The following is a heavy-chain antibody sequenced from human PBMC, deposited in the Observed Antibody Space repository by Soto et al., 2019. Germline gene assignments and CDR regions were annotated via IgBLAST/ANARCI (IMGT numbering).Heavy chain of an antibody. CDR1: WFPFCRFA. V-gene: IGHV3-23*01. CDR2: ISGSGGST. J-gene: IGHJ4*02. Sequence: GGFLRLSFGASWFPFCRFAMSWVRPAPGKGLEWVSAISGSGGSTYYAGSVKGRFTISRDNSKNTLYLQMNSLRAEDTAVYYCAKDRYDFWSGYFDYWGQGTLVTVSS. D-gene: IGHD3-3*01. CDR3: AKDRYDFWSGYFDY.